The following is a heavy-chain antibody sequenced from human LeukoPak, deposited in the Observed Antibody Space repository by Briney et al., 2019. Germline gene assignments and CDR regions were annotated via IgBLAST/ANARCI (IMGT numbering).Heavy chain of an antibody. D-gene: IGHD2-2*01. CDR1: GGTFSSYA. CDR3: ARMGGTHVVPAAFNWFDP. J-gene: IGHJ5*02. Sequence: SVKVSCKASGGTFSSYAISWVRQAPGQGLEWMGGIIPIFGTANYAQKFQGRVTITADESTSTAYMELSSLRSEDTAVYYCARMGGTHVVPAAFNWFDPWGQGTLVTVSS. CDR2: IIPIFGTA. V-gene: IGHV1-69*13.